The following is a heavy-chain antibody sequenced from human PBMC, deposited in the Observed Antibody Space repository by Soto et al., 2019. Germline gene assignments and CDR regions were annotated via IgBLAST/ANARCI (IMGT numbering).Heavy chain of an antibody. CDR3: ARVEAARVVDAFDS. CDR1: GFTFSDYY. D-gene: IGHD6-6*01. CDR2: ISSSGSTI. J-gene: IGHJ3*02. V-gene: IGHV3-11*01. Sequence: PGGSLRLSCAASGFTFSDYYMSWIRQAPGKGLEWGSYISSSGSTIYYADSVKGRFTISRDNAKNSLYLQVNSLRAEDTAVYYCARVEAARVVDAFDSWGQGTMVTVAS.